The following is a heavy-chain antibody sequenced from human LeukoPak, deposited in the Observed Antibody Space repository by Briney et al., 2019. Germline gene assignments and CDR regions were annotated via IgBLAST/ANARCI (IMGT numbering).Heavy chain of an antibody. J-gene: IGHJ4*02. CDR3: ARPGSSGYLY. Sequence: PGGSLRLSCAASGFSFSSYDMHWVRQAPGKGLEWVAVIWYDGSNKYHADSVKGRFTISRDNAQNSLYLQMNSLRAEDTAIYYCARPGSSGYLYWGQGTLVIVSS. V-gene: IGHV3-33*01. CDR1: GFSFSSYD. CDR2: IWYDGSNK. D-gene: IGHD3-22*01.